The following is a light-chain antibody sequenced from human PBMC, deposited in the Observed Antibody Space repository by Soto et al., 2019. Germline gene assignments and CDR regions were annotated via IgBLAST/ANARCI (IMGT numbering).Light chain of an antibody. CDR2: DAS. J-gene: IGKJ2*01. CDR1: QSVSSY. V-gene: IGKV3-11*01. CDR3: QQRFNWPRFT. Sequence: EIVLTQSPATLSLSPGERATLSCRASQSVSSYLAWYQQKPGQAPRLLIYDASNRATGIPARFSGGGSGPXXXXXXSXLEPEDFAVYYCQQRFNWPRFTFGQGTKLEIK.